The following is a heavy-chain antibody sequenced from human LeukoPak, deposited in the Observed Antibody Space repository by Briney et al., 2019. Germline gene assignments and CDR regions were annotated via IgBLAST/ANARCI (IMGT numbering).Heavy chain of an antibody. J-gene: IGHJ4*02. Sequence: GGSLRLSCAASGFTFSSYSMNWVRQAPGKGLEWVSSISSSSSYIYYADSVKGRFTISRDNAKNSLYLQMNSLRVEDTALYYCARAQTYGDSRLLLDYWGQGTLVTVSS. CDR1: GFTFSSYS. CDR2: ISSSSSYI. V-gene: IGHV3-21*04. CDR3: ARAQTYGDSRLLLDY. D-gene: IGHD2-21*02.